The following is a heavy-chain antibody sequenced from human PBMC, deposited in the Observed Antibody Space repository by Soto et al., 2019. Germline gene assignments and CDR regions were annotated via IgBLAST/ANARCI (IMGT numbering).Heavy chain of an antibody. CDR1: GFIFSSFG. J-gene: IGHJ4*02. Sequence: QVQLVESGGGVVQPGRSLRLSCVASGFIFSSFGMHWVRQAPGKGLEWVANIWYDGSNTYYGDSVRGRFTISRDNSRNPLYLQMNSLRAEDTAVYHCVRDLLGSGGHFDYWGQGTLVTVSS. CDR3: VRDLLGSGGHFDY. V-gene: IGHV3-33*01. CDR2: IWYDGSNT. D-gene: IGHD7-27*01.